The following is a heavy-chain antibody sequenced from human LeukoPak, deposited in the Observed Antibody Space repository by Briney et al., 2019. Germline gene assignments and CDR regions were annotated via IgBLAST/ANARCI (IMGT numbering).Heavy chain of an antibody. CDR3: ARAGLSNAFDI. V-gene: IGHV3-21*05. CDR1: GFSFTDYP. D-gene: IGHD3-10*01. CDR2: IRTTAEGAKYA. Sequence: GGSLRLSCATSGFSFTDYPMNCVRQAPGKGLEWISNIRTTAEGAKYAYYADSVKGRFTISRDNSKNTLYLQMNSLRAEDTAVYYCARAGLSNAFDIWGQGTMVTVSS. J-gene: IGHJ3*02.